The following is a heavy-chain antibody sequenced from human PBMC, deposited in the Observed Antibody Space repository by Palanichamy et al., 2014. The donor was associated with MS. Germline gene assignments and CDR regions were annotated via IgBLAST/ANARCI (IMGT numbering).Heavy chain of an antibody. V-gene: IGHV3-23*01. J-gene: IGHJ4*02. D-gene: IGHD3-3*01. CDR1: GFTFSSYA. Sequence: PGGSLRLSCAASGFTFSSYAMSWVRQAPGKGLEWVSAISGSGGSAYYADSVKGRFTISRDNSKNTLYLQMNSLRAEDTAVYYCAKDRVGGYDFWSGYYTRGSCFDYWGQGTLVTVSS. CDR2: ISGSGGSA. CDR3: AKDRVGGYDFWSGYYTRGSCFDY.